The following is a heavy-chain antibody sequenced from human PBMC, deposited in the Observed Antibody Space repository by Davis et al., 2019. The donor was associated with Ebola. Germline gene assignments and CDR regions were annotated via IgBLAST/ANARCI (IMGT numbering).Heavy chain of an antibody. CDR3: ARVGAAVADNYFDY. CDR1: GFTFSSYG. Sequence: GESLKISCAASGFTFSSYGMHWVRQGPGKGLEWVAVIPSDGTNKYYADSVKGRFTISRDNAKNSLYLQMNSLRAEDTAVYYCARVGAAVADNYFDYWGQGTLVTVSS. CDR2: IPSDGTNK. V-gene: IGHV3-30*12. J-gene: IGHJ4*02. D-gene: IGHD6-19*01.